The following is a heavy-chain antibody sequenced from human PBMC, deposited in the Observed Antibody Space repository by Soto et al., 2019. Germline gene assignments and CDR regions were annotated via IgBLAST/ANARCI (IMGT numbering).Heavy chain of an antibody. D-gene: IGHD3-10*01. J-gene: IGHJ4*01. Sequence: EVQLVESGGGLVQPGGSLRLSCAASGFSFSDYWIHWVREAPEKGLEWVSRIKTDVTSTDYADSVKGRITISRDNAKNNLYLQMNRLNAEGPAVYYCAKRERNTYGLFHWCHGTLVTVTS. CDR2: IKTDVTST. CDR1: GFSFSDYW. V-gene: IGHV3-74*01. CDR3: AKRERNTYGLFH.